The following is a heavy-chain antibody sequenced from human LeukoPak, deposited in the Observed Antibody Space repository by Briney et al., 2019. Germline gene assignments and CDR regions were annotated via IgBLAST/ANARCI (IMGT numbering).Heavy chain of an antibody. D-gene: IGHD4-17*01. V-gene: IGHV3-21*04. J-gene: IGHJ6*02. CDR1: GFTLSSYS. CDR3: AKDRDDYGDYVPLGYYYGMDV. Sequence: PGGSLRLSCAASGFTLSSYSMNWVRQALGKGLEWVSSISSSSSYIYYADSVKGRFTISRDNAKNSLYLQMNSLRAEDTAVYYCAKDRDDYGDYVPLGYYYGMDVWGQGTTVTVSS. CDR2: ISSSSSYI.